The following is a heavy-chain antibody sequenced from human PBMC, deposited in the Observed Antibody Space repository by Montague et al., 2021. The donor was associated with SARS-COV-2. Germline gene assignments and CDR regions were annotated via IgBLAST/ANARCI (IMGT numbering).Heavy chain of an antibody. J-gene: IGHJ3*02. D-gene: IGHD4-23*01. CDR1: GGSITGYY. CDR2: IYDGGAV. V-gene: IGHV4-59*01. Sequence: SETLSLTCTVSGGSITGYYWSWLRQSPGKGLEWIAYIYDGGAVNYNPSLGSRATISTDTSKNQLSLKVNSVTAADTAVYYCVRDHPYGGPRGAYDIWGQGTVVTVSS. CDR3: VRDHPYGGPRGAYDI.